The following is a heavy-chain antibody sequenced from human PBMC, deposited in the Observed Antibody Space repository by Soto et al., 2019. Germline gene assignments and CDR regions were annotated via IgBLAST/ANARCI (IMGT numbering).Heavy chain of an antibody. CDR2: IYWDDDK. Sequence: QITLKESGPTLVKPTQTLTLTCTFSGFSLSADGVGVGWIRQPPGKALEWLALIYWDDDKRYRPSLKSRLTITKYTSKKQVVLTKTNMDPVDTAAYYCAHAYGGTSWPNDAFDVWGQGTVVTVPS. CDR1: GFSLSADGVG. V-gene: IGHV2-5*02. J-gene: IGHJ3*01. CDR3: AHAYGGTSWPNDAFDV. D-gene: IGHD2-2*01.